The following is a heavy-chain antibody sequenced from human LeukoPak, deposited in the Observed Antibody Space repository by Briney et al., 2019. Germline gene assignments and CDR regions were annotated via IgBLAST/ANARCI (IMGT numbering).Heavy chain of an antibody. CDR2: ISAYNGNT. CDR1: RYTFTSYG. CDR3: ARDSGSDYYYYMDV. V-gene: IGHV1-18*01. Sequence: GASVKVSCKASRYTFTSYGISWVRQAPGQGLEWMGWISAYNGNTNYAQKLQGRVTITTDTSTSTAYMELRSLRSDDTAVYYCARDSGSDYYYYMDVWGKGTTVTVSS. J-gene: IGHJ6*03. D-gene: IGHD7-27*01.